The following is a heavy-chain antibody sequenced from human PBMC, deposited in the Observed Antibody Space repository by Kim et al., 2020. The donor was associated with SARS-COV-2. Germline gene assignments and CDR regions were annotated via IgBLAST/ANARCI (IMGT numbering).Heavy chain of an antibody. CDR3: AKDRRGPAAGSWYFDL. J-gene: IGHJ2*01. Sequence: GGSLRLSCAASEFTFSSFSMGWVRQAPGEGLEWVSAISGSGGNTKYADSVKGRFTISRDTSKSTLYLQMNSLRAEDTGVYYCAKDRRGPAAGSWYFDLWGRGTLVTVSS. D-gene: IGHD6-13*01. CDR1: EFTFSSFS. V-gene: IGHV3-23*01. CDR2: ISGSGGNT.